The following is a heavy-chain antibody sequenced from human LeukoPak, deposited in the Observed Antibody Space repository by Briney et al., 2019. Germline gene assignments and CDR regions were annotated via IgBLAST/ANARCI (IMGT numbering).Heavy chain of an antibody. J-gene: IGHJ2*01. CDR3: ARLRTSFWYFDL. V-gene: IGHV3-53*04. D-gene: IGHD3/OR15-3a*01. Sequence: GGSLRLSCVVSGYNASRNFMTWVRQVPGKGLEWVSLLHSGGTTHYADSVKGRFTISRHSSKNTLDLQMKSLRPEDTAIYYCARLRTSFWYFDLWGRGTLVTVSS. CDR1: GYNASRNF. CDR2: LHSGGTT.